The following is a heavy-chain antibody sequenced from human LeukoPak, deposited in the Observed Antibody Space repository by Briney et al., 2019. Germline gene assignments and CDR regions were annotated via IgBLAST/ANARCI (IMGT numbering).Heavy chain of an antibody. D-gene: IGHD1-1*01. CDR3: ARHRTGRAYNWFDP. J-gene: IGHJ5*02. V-gene: IGHV4-39*01. Sequence: SETLSLTCSVPGGSISSTNYYWGWIRQPPGKGLEWIGNIYYSGDTYYNPSLKSRVTISVDTSKSQFSLKLSSVTAADTAVYYCARHRTGRAYNWFDPWGQGTLVTVSS. CDR1: GGSISSTNYY. CDR2: IYYSGDT.